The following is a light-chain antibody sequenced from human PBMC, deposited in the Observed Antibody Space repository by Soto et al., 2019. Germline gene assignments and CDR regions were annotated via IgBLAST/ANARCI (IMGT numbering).Light chain of an antibody. CDR2: EGT. CDR3: SSYTSSSIYV. CDR1: SSDVGGYNL. J-gene: IGLJ1*01. Sequence: QSVLTQPASVSGSAGQSITVSCAGTSSDVGGYNLVSWYQQHPGKAPKLIIYEGTERPSGISPRFSGSKSGNTASLTISGLQAEDEADYYCSSYTSSSIYVFGSGTKVTV. V-gene: IGLV2-23*01.